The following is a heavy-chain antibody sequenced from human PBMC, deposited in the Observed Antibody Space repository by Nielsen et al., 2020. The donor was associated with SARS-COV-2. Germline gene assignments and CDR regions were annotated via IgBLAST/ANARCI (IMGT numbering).Heavy chain of an antibody. CDR1: RFTFSNYD. CDR2: IGTAGDT. Sequence: GESLKISCAASRFTFSNYDMHWVRQATGKGLEWVSAIGTAGDTYYPGSVKGRFTISRENAKNSLYLQMNSLRAGDTAVYYCARERLSYGMDVWGQGTTVTVSS. J-gene: IGHJ6*02. CDR3: ARERLSYGMDV. V-gene: IGHV3-13*04.